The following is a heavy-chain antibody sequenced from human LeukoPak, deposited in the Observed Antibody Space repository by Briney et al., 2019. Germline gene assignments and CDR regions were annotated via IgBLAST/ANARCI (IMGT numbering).Heavy chain of an antibody. CDR3: ARDNQGDLDH. CDR1: GYTFTNYG. D-gene: IGHD1-14*01. CDR2: ISAYNGDT. J-gene: IGHJ4*02. Sequence: ASVKVSCKASGYTFTNYGISWVRQAPGQGLERMGWISAYNGDTDYAQKLQGRVTMTTDTSTSTAYMELRSLSSDDTAVYYCARDNQGDLDHWGQGTLVTVSS. V-gene: IGHV1-18*01.